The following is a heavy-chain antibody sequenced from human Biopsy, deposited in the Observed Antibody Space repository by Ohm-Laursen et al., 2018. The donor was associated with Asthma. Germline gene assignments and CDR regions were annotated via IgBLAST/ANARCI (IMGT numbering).Heavy chain of an antibody. CDR2: ISVYNGNT. CDR3: ARAVDYSHYYGIDV. D-gene: IGHD3-10*01. V-gene: IGHV1-18*01. CDR1: GYTFNSAG. Sequence: SVKVSCKTSGYTFNSAGITWVRQAPGLGLEWMGWISVYNGNTKVAQKLQDRVTMITDTSTSAAYMELRSLRSDDTAVYFCARAVDYSHYYGIDVWGQGTTVTVS. J-gene: IGHJ6*02.